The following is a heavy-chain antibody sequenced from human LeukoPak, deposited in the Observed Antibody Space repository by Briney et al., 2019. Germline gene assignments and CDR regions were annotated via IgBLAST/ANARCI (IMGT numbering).Heavy chain of an antibody. J-gene: IGHJ3*01. CDR3: ARYCNGDTCDGALDL. CDR1: GFTFNNYW. CDR2: IDSDASRT. Sequence: PGGSLRLACAASGFTFNNYWIHWVRQVPGKDLGWVSRIDSDASRTNYADSVKGRFTIPRDNVKNKGYLQMSSLTGEDTAVCYCARYCNGDTCDGALDLWGQGTLVTVSS. D-gene: IGHD2-15*01. V-gene: IGHV3-74*01.